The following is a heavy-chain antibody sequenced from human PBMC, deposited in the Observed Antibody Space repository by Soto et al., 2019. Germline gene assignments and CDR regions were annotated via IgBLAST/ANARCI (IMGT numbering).Heavy chain of an antibody. V-gene: IGHV1-18*01. D-gene: IGHD6-6*01. CDR1: GYTFASYG. CDR2: ISAYNGNT. Sequence: RASVKVSCKASGYTFASYGISWVRQAPGQGLEWMGWISAYNGNTNYAQKLQGRVTMTTDTSTSTAYMELRSLRSDDTALYYCARRIIGSSSVHWFDPWGQGTLVTVSS. J-gene: IGHJ5*02. CDR3: ARRIIGSSSVHWFDP.